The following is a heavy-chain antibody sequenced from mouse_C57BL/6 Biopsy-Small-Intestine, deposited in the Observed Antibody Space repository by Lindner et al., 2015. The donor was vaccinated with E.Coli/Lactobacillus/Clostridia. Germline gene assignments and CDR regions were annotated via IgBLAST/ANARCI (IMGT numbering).Heavy chain of an antibody. D-gene: IGHD3-2*01. J-gene: IGHJ3*01. CDR1: GYTFTRYV. Sequence: VQLQESGPELVKPGTSVRMSCKTSGYTFTRYVIHWVKQKPGQGLEWIGYIHPYNGNAKYNEKFKAKATLTVDKSSSTAYMQLKSLTSEDSAVYYCARDRVASYWGQGTLVTVSA. CDR2: IHPYNGNA. CDR3: ARDRVASY. V-gene: IGHV1-14*01.